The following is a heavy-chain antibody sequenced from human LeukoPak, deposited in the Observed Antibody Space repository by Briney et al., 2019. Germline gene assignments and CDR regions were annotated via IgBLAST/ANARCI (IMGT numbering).Heavy chain of an antibody. D-gene: IGHD4-17*01. CDR1: GYTFTGYY. J-gene: IGHJ4*02. Sequence: ASVKVSCKASGYTFTGYYIHWVRQAPGQGLEWMGIINPSSGSTNYAQKFQGRVTMTRDTSTSTVYMELSSLRSEDTAVYYCARGTTVSNFDYWGQGTLVTVSS. CDR3: ARGTTVSNFDY. CDR2: INPSSGST. V-gene: IGHV1-46*01.